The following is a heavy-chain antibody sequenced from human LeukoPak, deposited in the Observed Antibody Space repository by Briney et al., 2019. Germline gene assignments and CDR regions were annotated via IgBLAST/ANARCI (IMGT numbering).Heavy chain of an antibody. V-gene: IGHV3-23*01. CDR1: GFTFSSYA. D-gene: IGHD1-26*01. J-gene: IGHJ4*02. CDR2: ISGSGGST. CDR3: AKEMAGGGIVGAAGFDY. Sequence: PGGSLRLPCAASGFTFSSYAMSWVRQAPGKGLEWVSAISGSGGSTYYADSVKGRFTISRDNSKNTLYLQMNSLRAEDTAVYYCAKEMAGGGIVGAAGFDYWGQGTLVTVSS.